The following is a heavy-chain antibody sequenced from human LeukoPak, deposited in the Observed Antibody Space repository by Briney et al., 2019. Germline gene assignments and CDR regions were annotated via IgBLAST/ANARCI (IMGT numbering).Heavy chain of an antibody. CDR3: ARASLDYDFWSGYVY. V-gene: IGHV4-59*01. J-gene: IGHJ4*02. CDR2: IYYSGST. CDR1: GGSISSYY. D-gene: IGHD3-3*01. Sequence: RASETLSLTCTVSGGSISSYYWRWIRQPPGKGLEWIGYIYYSGSTNYNPSLKSRVTISVDTSKNQFSLKLSSVTAADTAVYYCARASLDYDFWSGYVYWGQGTLVTVSS.